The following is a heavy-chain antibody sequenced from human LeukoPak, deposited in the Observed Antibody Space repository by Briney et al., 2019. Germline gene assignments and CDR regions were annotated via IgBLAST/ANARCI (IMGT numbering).Heavy chain of an antibody. V-gene: IGHV3-23*01. Sequence: GGSLRLSCAASGFTFSSYAMSWVRQAPGKGLEWVSAISGSGGSTYYADSVKGRFTISRDNSKNTLYLQMNSLRAEDTAVYYCAKGTPRIAAAGNLLDYWGQGTLVTVSS. D-gene: IGHD6-13*01. CDR2: ISGSGGST. CDR3: AKGTPRIAAAGNLLDY. CDR1: GFTFSSYA. J-gene: IGHJ4*02.